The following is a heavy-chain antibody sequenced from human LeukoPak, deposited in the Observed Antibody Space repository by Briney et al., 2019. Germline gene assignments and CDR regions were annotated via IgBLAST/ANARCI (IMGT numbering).Heavy chain of an antibody. Sequence: GSLRLSCAASGFTFSDYYMSWIRQPPGKGLEWIGSIYYSGSTYYNPSLKSRVTISVDTSKNQFSLKLSSVTAADTAVYYCARQPRDPHGGYGSGSYEDYWGQGTLVSVSS. CDR2: IYYSGST. D-gene: IGHD3-10*01. CDR3: ARQPRDPHGGYGSGSYEDY. V-gene: IGHV4-39*01. CDR1: GFTFSDYY. J-gene: IGHJ4*02.